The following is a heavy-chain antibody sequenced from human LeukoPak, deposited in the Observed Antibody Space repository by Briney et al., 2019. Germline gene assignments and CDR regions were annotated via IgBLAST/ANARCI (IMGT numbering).Heavy chain of an antibody. D-gene: IGHD2-15*01. Sequence: SETLSLTCAVSGGSISSGGYSWSWIRQPAGKGLEWIGRLYTSGNTNYNPSLKSRVTMSADTSKNQFSLKLSSVTAADTAVYYCARGPYCSRGTCSLDYWGQGTLVTVSS. CDR2: LYTSGNT. J-gene: IGHJ4*02. CDR1: GGSISSGGYS. CDR3: ARGPYCSRGTCSLDY. V-gene: IGHV4-61*02.